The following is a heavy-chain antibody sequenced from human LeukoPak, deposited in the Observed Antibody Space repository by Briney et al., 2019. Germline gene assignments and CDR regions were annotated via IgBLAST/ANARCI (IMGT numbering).Heavy chain of an antibody. D-gene: IGHD2-15*01. V-gene: IGHV4-61*02. CDR3: ARGLGYCSGGSCYPSQYNSFDP. CDR2: IYTSGST. Sequence: SQTLSLTCTVSGGSISSGSYYWSWIRQPAGKGLEWIGRIYTSGSTNYNPSLKSRVTISVDTSKNQFSLKLSSVTAADTAVYYCARGLGYCSGGSCYPSQYNSFDPWGQGTLVTVSS. CDR1: GGSISSGSYY. J-gene: IGHJ5*02.